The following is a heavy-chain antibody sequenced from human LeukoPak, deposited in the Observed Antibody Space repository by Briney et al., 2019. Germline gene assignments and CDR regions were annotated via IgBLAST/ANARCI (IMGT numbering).Heavy chain of an antibody. J-gene: IGHJ6*02. V-gene: IGHV3-23*01. CDR3: AKVAGDVLRYFDWLPNYYYYGMDV. CDR1: GFTFSSYA. Sequence: GGSLRLSCAASGFTFSSYAMSWVRQAPGKGLEWVSAISGSGGSTYYADSVKGRFTISRDNFKNTLYLQMNSLRAEDTAVYYCAKVAGDVLRYFDWLPNYYYYGMDVWGQGTTVTVSS. D-gene: IGHD3-9*01. CDR2: ISGSGGST.